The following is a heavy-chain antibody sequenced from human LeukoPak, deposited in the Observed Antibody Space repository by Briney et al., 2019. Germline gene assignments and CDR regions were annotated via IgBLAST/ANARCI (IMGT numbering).Heavy chain of an antibody. J-gene: IGHJ4*02. V-gene: IGHV3-21*01. D-gene: IGHD4-17*01. CDR2: ISSSSSYI. CDR1: GFTFSSYS. CDR3: ARDSLAPHGATEH. Sequence: GGSLRLSCAASGFTFSSYSMNWVRQAPGKGLEWVSSISSSSSYIYYADSVKGRFTISRDNAKNSLYLQMHSLRAEDTAVYYCARDSLAPHGATEHWGQGTLVTVSS.